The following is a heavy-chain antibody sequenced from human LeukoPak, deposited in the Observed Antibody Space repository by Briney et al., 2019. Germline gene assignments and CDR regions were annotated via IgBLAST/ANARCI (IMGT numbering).Heavy chain of an antibody. CDR2: IYSGGNT. D-gene: IGHD3-10*01. J-gene: IGHJ4*02. Sequence: GGSLRLSCAASGFNVSRSYMSWVRQAPGKGLEWVSVIYSGGNTYYADSVKGRFTISRDNAKNSLYLQMNSLRAEDTAVYYCAGAYYGSGSYYVDYWGQGTLVTVSS. CDR3: AGAYYGSGSYYVDY. CDR1: GFNVSRSY. V-gene: IGHV3-66*01.